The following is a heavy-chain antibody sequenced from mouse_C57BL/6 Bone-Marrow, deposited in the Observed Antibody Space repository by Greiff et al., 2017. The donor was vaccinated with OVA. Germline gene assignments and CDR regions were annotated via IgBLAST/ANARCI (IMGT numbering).Heavy chain of an antibody. CDR3: ARRGQSRAWFAY. CDR2: IYPGSGST. CDR1: GYTFTSYW. J-gene: IGHJ3*01. V-gene: IGHV1-55*01. Sequence: QMQLQQPEAELVKPGASVKMSCKASGYTFTSYWITWVKQRPGQGLEWIGDIYPGSGSTNYNEKFKSKATLTVETSSSTAYMQLSSLTSEDSAVYYCARRGQSRAWFAYWGQGTLVTVSA.